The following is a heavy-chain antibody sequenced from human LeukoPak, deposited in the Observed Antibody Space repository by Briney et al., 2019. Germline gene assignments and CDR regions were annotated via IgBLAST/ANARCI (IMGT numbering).Heavy chain of an antibody. J-gene: IGHJ4*02. V-gene: IGHV3-53*01. CDR1: GFTVRSNY. CDR3: ARLGVDRTFDY. D-gene: IGHD2-2*01. CDR2: IYSGGST. Sequence: GGSLRLSCAASGFTVRSNYMSWVRQAPGKVLERVSVIYSGGSTYYADSVKGRFTISRDNAKNSLYLQMNRLRAEDTAVYYCARLGVDRTFDYWGQGTLVTVSS.